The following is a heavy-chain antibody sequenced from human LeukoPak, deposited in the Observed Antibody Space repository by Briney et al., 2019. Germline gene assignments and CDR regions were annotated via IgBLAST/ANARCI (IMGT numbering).Heavy chain of an antibody. CDR1: GFTFSSYG. CDR3: ARVYYGSGSYSFDY. Sequence: PGGSLRLSCAASGFTFSSYGMHWVRQAPGKGLEWVAVIWYDGSNKYYADSVKGRFTISRDNSKNTLYLQMNSLRAEDTAVYYCARVYYGSGSYSFDYWGQGTLVTVSS. CDR2: IWYDGSNK. J-gene: IGHJ4*02. D-gene: IGHD3-10*01. V-gene: IGHV3-33*01.